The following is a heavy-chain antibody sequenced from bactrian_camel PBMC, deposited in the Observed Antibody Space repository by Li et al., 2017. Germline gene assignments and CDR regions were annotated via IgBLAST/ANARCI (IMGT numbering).Heavy chain of an antibody. D-gene: IGHD1*01. V-gene: IGHV3S40*01. Sequence: QLVESGGGSVQSGGSLALHCTIPEYFSSRYHMAWFRQAPGKEREGVAAISTFGGSSYYPDSVKGRFTISKDNAKNTLYLETNSLKPENTATYYCAADRYDCYERSWTPGRTAWGQGTQVTVS. CDR2: ISTFGGSS. CDR3: AADRYDCYERSWTPGRTA. J-gene: IGHJ6*01. CDR1: EYFSSRYH.